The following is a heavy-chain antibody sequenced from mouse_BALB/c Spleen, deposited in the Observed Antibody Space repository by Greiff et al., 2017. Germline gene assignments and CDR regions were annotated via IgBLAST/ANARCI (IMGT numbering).Heavy chain of an antibody. V-gene: IGHV14-3*02. CDR2: IDPANGNT. Sequence: EVQLQQSGAELVKPGASVKLSCTASGFNIKDTYMHWVKQRPEQGLEWIGRIDPANGNTKYDPKFQGKATITADTSSNTAYLQLNSLTSEDSAVYYCAIYGNYGNWGQGTLVTVSA. CDR3: AIYGNYGN. D-gene: IGHD2-1*01. CDR1: GFNIKDTY. J-gene: IGHJ3*01.